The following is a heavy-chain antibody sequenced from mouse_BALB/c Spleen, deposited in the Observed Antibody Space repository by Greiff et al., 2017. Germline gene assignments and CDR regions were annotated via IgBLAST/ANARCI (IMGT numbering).Heavy chain of an antibody. CDR1: GFTFSNYW. CDR2: IRLKSNNYAT. CDR3: THRYAFAY. Sequence: EVKLEESGGGLVQPGGSMKLSCVASGFTFSNYWMNWVRQSPEKGLEWVAEIRLKSNNYATHYAESVKGRFTISRDDSKSSVYLQMNNLRAEDTGIYYCTHRYAFAYWGQGTLVTVSA. J-gene: IGHJ3*01. D-gene: IGHD2-14*01. V-gene: IGHV6-6*02.